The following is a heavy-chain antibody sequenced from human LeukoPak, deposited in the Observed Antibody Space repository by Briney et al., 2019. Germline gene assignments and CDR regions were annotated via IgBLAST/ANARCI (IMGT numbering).Heavy chain of an antibody. CDR3: ARDKGATVTTKIGARFDY. D-gene: IGHD4-4*01. Sequence: ASVKVSCKASGYTFTSYGISWVRQAPGQGLEWMGWISAYNGNTNYAQKLQGRVTMTTDTSTSTAYMELRSLRSDDTAVYYCARDKGATVTTKIGARFDYWGQGTLVTVSS. J-gene: IGHJ4*02. V-gene: IGHV1-18*01. CDR2: ISAYNGNT. CDR1: GYTFTSYG.